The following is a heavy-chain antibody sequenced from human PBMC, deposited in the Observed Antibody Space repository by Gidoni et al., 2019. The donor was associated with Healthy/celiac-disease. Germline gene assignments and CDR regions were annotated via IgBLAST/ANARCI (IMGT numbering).Heavy chain of an antibody. CDR3: ARGGGYGDYYYGMDV. D-gene: IGHD3-16*01. Sequence: QVQLQESGPGLVKPSETLSLTCHVSGGSISSYYWSWIRQPPGKGLEWIGYIYYSVSTNYNPSLKSRFTISVDTSKNQFSLKLSSVTAADTAVYYCARGGGYGDYYYGMDVWGQGTTVTVSS. CDR1: GGSISSYY. J-gene: IGHJ6*02. V-gene: IGHV4-59*01. CDR2: IYYSVST.